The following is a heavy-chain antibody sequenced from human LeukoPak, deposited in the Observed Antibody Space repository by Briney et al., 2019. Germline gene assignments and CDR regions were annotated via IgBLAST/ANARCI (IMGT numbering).Heavy chain of an antibody. CDR3: AGSRPGYGKAIYYFDY. CDR2: ISYRGST. D-gene: IGHD1-1*01. CDR1: GGSITDNY. J-gene: IGHJ4*02. Sequence: SETLSLTCSVSGGSITDNYWSWIRQPPGMGLEWIGYISYRGSTNYNPSLKSRVTISFDTSNNHFSLTLNSVTAADTALYFCAGSRPGYGKAIYYFDYWGRGTLVIVSS. V-gene: IGHV4-59*01.